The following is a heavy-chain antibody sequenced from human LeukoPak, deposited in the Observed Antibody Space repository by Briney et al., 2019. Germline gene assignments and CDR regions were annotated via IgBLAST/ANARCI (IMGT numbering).Heavy chain of an antibody. J-gene: IGHJ4*02. CDR3: ATNHRIAVAGLDY. CDR2: INHSGST. Sequence: SETLSLTCAVYGGSFSGYYWSWIRQPPGKGLEWIGEINHSGSTNYNPSLKSRVTISVDTSKNQFSLKLSSVTAADTAVYYRATNHRIAVAGLDYWGQGTLVTVSS. CDR1: GGSFSGYY. D-gene: IGHD6-19*01. V-gene: IGHV4-34*01.